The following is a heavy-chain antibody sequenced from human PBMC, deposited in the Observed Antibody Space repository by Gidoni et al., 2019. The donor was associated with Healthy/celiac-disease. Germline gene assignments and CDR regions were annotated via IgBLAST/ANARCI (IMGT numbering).Heavy chain of an antibody. CDR1: GFTFSSYG. CDR2: IWYDGSNK. Sequence: QVQLVESGGGVVQPGRSLRLSCAASGFTFSSYGMHWVRQAPGKGLEWVAVIWYDGSNKYYADSLKGRFTISRDNSKNTLYLQMNSLRAEDTAVYYCAREVELSYYYYMDVWGKGTTVTVSS. V-gene: IGHV3-33*01. CDR3: AREVELSYYYYMDV. J-gene: IGHJ6*03. D-gene: IGHD1-7*01.